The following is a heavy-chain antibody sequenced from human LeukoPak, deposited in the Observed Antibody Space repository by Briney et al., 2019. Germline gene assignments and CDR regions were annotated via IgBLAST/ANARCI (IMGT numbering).Heavy chain of an antibody. CDR1: GGTFSSYA. Sequence: ASVKVSCKASGGTFSSYAISWVRQAPGQGLEWMGGIIPIFGTANYAQKFQGGVTITADESTSTAYMELSSLRSEDTAVYYCARVDCGGDCNWFDPWGQGTLVTVSS. D-gene: IGHD2-21*02. V-gene: IGHV1-69*13. CDR3: ARVDCGGDCNWFDP. CDR2: IIPIFGTA. J-gene: IGHJ5*02.